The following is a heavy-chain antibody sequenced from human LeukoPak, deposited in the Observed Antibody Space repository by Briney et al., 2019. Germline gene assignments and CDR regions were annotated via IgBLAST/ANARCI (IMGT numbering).Heavy chain of an antibody. D-gene: IGHD6-19*01. CDR1: GFTVSGNY. V-gene: IGHV3-53*01. CDR2: IYSGGST. Sequence: GGSLRLSCAASGFTVSGNYMSWVRQAPGKGLEWVSVIYSGGSTYYADSVKGRFTISRDNSKNTLYLQMNSLRAEDTAVYYCARGEREAVALYFDYWGQGTLVTVSS. J-gene: IGHJ4*02. CDR3: ARGEREAVALYFDY.